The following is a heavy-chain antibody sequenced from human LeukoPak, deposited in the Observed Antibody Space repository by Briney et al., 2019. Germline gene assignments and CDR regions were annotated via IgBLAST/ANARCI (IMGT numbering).Heavy chain of an antibody. CDR1: GFSFSSYA. D-gene: IGHD3-22*01. J-gene: IGHJ3*02. Sequence: GGSLRLSCAASGFSFSSYAMSWVRQAPGKGLEWVSSISGTGDTTYYADSVKGRFTVSRDSSKNTMYLQMNSLRVEDTAVYYCASDLHLIGNDDAFDTWGQGTLVTVSS. CDR3: ASDLHLIGNDDAFDT. CDR2: ISGTGDTT. V-gene: IGHV3-23*01.